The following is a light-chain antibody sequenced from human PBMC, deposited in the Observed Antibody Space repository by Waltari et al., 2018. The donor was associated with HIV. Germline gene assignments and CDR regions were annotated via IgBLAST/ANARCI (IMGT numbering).Light chain of an antibody. CDR2: SNN. CDR3: AAWDDSLNAVV. Sequence: QSVLTQPPSASGTPGQGVTISCSGSTSTRGQNTVNWYQQFPGTAPKLLIYSNNQRPSGVPDRFSGSKSGTSASLAITGLQSEDDTDYYCAAWDDSLNAVVFGGGTKLTVL. J-gene: IGLJ2*01. CDR1: TSTRGQNT. V-gene: IGLV1-44*01.